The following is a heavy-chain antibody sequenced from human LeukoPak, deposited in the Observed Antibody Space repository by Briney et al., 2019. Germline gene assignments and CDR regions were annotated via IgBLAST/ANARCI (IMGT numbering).Heavy chain of an antibody. CDR2: IIPIFGTA. J-gene: IGHJ6*02. CDR1: GGTFISYA. Sequence: ASVKVSCKASGGTFISYAISWVRQAPGQGLEWMGGIIPIFGTANYAQKFQGRVTITADESTSTAYMELSSLRSEDTAVYYCASSYCSGGSCHPGPYYYYGMDVWGQGTTVTVSS. D-gene: IGHD2-15*01. V-gene: IGHV1-69*13. CDR3: ASSYCSGGSCHPGPYYYYGMDV.